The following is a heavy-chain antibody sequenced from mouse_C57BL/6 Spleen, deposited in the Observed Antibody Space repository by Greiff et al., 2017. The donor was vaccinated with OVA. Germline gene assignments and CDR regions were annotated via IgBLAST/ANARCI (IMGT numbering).Heavy chain of an antibody. CDR1: GFTFSDYG. D-gene: IGHD1-1*01. Sequence: EVQLVESGGGLVKPGGSLKLSCAASGFTFSDYGMHWVRQAPEKGLEWVAYISSGSSTIYYADTVKGRFTISRDNAKNTLFLQMTSLRSEDTAMYYCARNDYYGSRLYWYFDVWGTGTTVTVSS. CDR3: ARNDYYGSRLYWYFDV. V-gene: IGHV5-17*01. J-gene: IGHJ1*03. CDR2: ISSGSSTI.